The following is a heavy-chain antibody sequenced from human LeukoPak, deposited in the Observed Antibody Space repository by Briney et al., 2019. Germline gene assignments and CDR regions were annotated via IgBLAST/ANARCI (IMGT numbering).Heavy chain of an antibody. D-gene: IGHD3-10*01. CDR1: GGSISSNNW. CDR2: IYHSGGT. V-gene: IGHV4-4*02. CDR3: ARGGGLWFGHSAWFDP. J-gene: IGHJ5*02. Sequence: SETLSLTCAVSGGSISSNNWWSWVRQPPGKGLEWIGEIYHSGGTNYNPSLKSRVTISVDKSKNQFSLKLTSVTAADTAVYYCARGGGLWFGHSAWFDPWGQGTLVTVSS.